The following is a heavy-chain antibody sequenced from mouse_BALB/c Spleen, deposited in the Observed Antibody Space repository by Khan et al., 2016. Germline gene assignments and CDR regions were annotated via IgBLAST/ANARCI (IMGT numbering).Heavy chain of an antibody. CDR2: ISSGSSTT. V-gene: IGHV5-17*02. Sequence: EVELVESGGGLVQPGGSRKLSCAASGFTFSSFGMHWVRQAPEKGLAWVAYISSGSSTTYYADTVKGRFTISRDNPKNTLFLQMTSLRSEDTAMYDCARYNRYYYAMDYWGQGTSVTVSS. CDR1: GFTFSSFG. CDR3: ARYNRYYYAMDY. D-gene: IGHD2-14*01. J-gene: IGHJ4*01.